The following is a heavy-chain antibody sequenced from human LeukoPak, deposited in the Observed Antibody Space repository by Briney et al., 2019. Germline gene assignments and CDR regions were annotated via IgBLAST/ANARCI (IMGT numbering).Heavy chain of an antibody. J-gene: IGHJ3*02. Sequence: SETLSLTCTVSGGSISSYYWSWIRQPPGKGLEYIGYIYYSGSTNYNPSLKSRLTISVDTSKNQFSLKLSSVTAADTAVYYCARDRTTVTRHDAFDIWGQGTMVTVSS. V-gene: IGHV4-59*12. CDR3: ARDRTTVTRHDAFDI. D-gene: IGHD4-17*01. CDR2: IYYSGST. CDR1: GGSISSYY.